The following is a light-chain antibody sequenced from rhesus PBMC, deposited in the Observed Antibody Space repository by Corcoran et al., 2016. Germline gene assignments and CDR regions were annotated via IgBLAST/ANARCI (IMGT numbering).Light chain of an antibody. CDR1: ENVNSF. CDR2: APS. Sequence: DIQMTQSPSSLSASVGDRVTITCRASENVNSFLNWYQQKPGKAPKLLIYAPSTLRSRVPSRFSGSGSGTDYTFTISSLQPEDVATYYCQHGYGTPWTFGQGTKVEIK. J-gene: IGKJ1*01. CDR3: QHGYGTPWT. V-gene: IGKV1-74*01.